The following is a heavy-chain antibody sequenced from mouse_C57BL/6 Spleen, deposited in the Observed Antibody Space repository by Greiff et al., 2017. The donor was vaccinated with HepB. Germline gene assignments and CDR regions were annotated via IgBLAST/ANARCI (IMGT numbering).Heavy chain of an antibody. J-gene: IGHJ1*03. CDR1: GYSITSGYY. CDR3: ARRGLGGNWYFDV. D-gene: IGHD4-1*01. Sequence: EVKLMESGPGLVKPSQSLSLTCSVTGYSITSGYYWNWIRQFPGNKLEWMGYISYDGSNNYNPSLKNRISITRDTSKNQFFLKLNSVTTEDTATYYCARRGLGGNWYFDVWGTGTTVTVSS. V-gene: IGHV3-6*01. CDR2: ISYDGSN.